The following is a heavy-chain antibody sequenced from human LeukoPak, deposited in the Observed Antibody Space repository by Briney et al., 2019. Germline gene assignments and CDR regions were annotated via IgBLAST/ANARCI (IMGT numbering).Heavy chain of an antibody. D-gene: IGHD6-19*01. CDR1: GYTFTSYD. Sequence: ASVKVFCKASGYTFTSYDINWVRQATGQGLEWMGWMNPNSGNTGYAQKFQGRVTMTRNTSISTAYMELSSLRSEDTAVYYCARSRIAVAGKQSDYWGQGTLVTVSS. CDR3: ARSRIAVAGKQSDY. V-gene: IGHV1-8*01. CDR2: MNPNSGNT. J-gene: IGHJ4*02.